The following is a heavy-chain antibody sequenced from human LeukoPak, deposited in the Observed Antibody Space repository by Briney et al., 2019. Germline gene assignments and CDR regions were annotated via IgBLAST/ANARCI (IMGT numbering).Heavy chain of an antibody. D-gene: IGHD6-19*01. J-gene: IGHJ4*02. CDR1: GFTFDDYA. CDR3: TTDRGIAVRPLFDY. V-gene: IGHV3-15*01. CDR2: VKSRSDGGTI. Sequence: GGSLRLSCAASGFTFDDYAMHWVRQAPGKGLEWVGRVKSRSDGGTIDYGAPVKGRFTISRDDSKNMLYLQMNSLQTEDTAVYYCTTDRGIAVRPLFDYWGQGTLVTVSS.